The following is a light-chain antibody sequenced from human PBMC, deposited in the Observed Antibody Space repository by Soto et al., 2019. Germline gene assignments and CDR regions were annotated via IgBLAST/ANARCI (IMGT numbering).Light chain of an antibody. CDR1: QTISRW. V-gene: IGKV1-5*03. CDR3: QQYNPYST. Sequence: DIQMTQSPSTLSASLGDRVTITCRASQTISRWLAWYQQKPREAPNLLIYEASRLQSGVPSRFSGSGSGTEFTLTINSLQPDDFATYYCQQYNPYSTFGQGTKVDIK. CDR2: EAS. J-gene: IGKJ1*01.